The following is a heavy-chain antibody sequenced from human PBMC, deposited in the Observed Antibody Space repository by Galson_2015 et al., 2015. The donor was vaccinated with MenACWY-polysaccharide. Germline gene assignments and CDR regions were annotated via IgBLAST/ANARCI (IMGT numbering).Heavy chain of an antibody. Sequence: SETLSLTCAVSDYSIRSGYFWGWIRQPPGKGLEWIASIFHSGTTYYNPSLTSRVSISVDTSKNQFSLKLSSANAADTAVYYCARVEKYSGSFYILYWGQGTLVTVSS. V-gene: IGHV4-38-2*01. D-gene: IGHD1-26*01. CDR2: IFHSGTT. CDR3: ARVEKYSGSFYILY. J-gene: IGHJ4*02. CDR1: DYSIRSGYF.